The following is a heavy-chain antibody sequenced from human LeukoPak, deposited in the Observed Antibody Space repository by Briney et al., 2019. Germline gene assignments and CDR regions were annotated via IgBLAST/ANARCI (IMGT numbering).Heavy chain of an antibody. J-gene: IGHJ3*02. CDR2: IYPRDSDT. CDR3: ARFVARYDFVDAFDI. V-gene: IGHV5-51*01. CDR1: GYSFTSYW. D-gene: IGHD3-3*01. Sequence: GESLKISCKGSGYSFTSYWIAWVRQMPGKGLEWMEIIYPRDSDTRYSPSFQGQVTISADKSISTAYLQWSSLKASDTAMYCCARFVARYDFVDAFDIWGQGTMVTVSS.